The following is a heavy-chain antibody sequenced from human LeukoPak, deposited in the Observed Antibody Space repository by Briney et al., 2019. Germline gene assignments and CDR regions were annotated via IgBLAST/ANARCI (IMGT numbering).Heavy chain of an antibody. CDR3: ARDPKTTVTTGSLGY. Sequence: ASVKVSCKASGYTFTGYYMHWVRQAPGQGLEWMGRIYPNRGGTNYAQKFQGRVTMTRDTSISTAYMELSRLRSDDTAVYYCARDPKTTVTTGSLGYWGQGTLVTVSS. V-gene: IGHV1-2*06. J-gene: IGHJ4*02. D-gene: IGHD4-17*01. CDR1: GYTFTGYY. CDR2: IYPNRGGT.